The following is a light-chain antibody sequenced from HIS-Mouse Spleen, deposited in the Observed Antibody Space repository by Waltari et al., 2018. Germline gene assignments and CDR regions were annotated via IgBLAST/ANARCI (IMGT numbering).Light chain of an antibody. J-gene: IGLJ2*01. V-gene: IGLV3-10*01. CDR2: EDS. CDR3: YSTDSSGNHRV. CDR1: ASPKKY. Sequence: SYELTQPPSVSVSPGQRARITCSGDASPKKYAFWYQQKSGQVPVLVIYEDSKRPSGIPERFSGSSSGTMATLTISGAQVEDEADYYCYSTDSSGNHRVFGGGTKLTVL.